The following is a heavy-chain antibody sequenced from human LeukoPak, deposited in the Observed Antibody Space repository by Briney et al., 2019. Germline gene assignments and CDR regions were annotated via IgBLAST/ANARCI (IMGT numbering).Heavy chain of an antibody. J-gene: IGHJ3*02. D-gene: IGHD2-15*01. V-gene: IGHV4-59*01. CDR3: ARDLGYCSGGSCYFLRAFDI. Sequence: SETLSLTCTVSGGSISSYYWSWIRQPPGKGLEWIGYIYYSGSTNYNPSLKSRVTISVDTSKNQFSLKLSSVTAADTAVYYCARDLGYCSGGSCYFLRAFDIWGQGTMVTVSS. CDR2: IYYSGST. CDR1: GGSISSYY.